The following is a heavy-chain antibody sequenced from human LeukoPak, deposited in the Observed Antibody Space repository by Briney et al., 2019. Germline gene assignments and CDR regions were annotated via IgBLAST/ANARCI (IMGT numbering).Heavy chain of an antibody. CDR2: INPNSGGT. Sequence: ASVKASCKASGYTFTGYYMHWVRQAPGQGLEWMGWINPNSGGTNYAQKFQGRVTMTRDTSISTAYMELSRLRSDDTAVYYCARVDKGSGWYGTYFDYWGQGTLVTVSS. J-gene: IGHJ4*02. CDR1: GYTFTGYY. V-gene: IGHV1-2*02. D-gene: IGHD6-19*01. CDR3: ARVDKGSGWYGTYFDY.